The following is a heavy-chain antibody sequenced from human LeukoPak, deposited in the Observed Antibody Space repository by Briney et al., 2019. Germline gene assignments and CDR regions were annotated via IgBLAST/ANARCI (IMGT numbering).Heavy chain of an antibody. D-gene: IGHD3-3*01. V-gene: IGHV1-69*13. Sequence: SVKVSCKASGGTFSSYAISWVRQAPGQGLEWMGGIIPIFGTANYAQKFQGRVTITADESTSTAYMELSSLRSEDTAGYYWAIWFWSVYNCSAPGAKGTLVTVSS. CDR3: AIWFWSVYNCSAP. CDR2: IIPIFGTA. CDR1: GGTFSSYA. J-gene: IGHJ5*02.